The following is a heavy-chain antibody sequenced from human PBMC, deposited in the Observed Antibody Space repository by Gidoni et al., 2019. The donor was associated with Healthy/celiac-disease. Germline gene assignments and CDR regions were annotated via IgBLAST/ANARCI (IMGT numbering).Heavy chain of an antibody. CDR2: IYYSGST. J-gene: IGHJ4*02. V-gene: IGHV4-59*01. CDR3: ARAHYYDSSGYYFDY. Sequence: QVQLQESGPGLVKPSETLSLTCTVSGGSISSYYWSWIRQPPGKGLEWIGYIYYSGSTNYNPSLKSRVTISVDTSKNQFSLKLSSVTAADTAVYYCARAHYYDSSGYYFDYWGQGTLVTVSS. CDR1: GGSISSYY. D-gene: IGHD3-22*01.